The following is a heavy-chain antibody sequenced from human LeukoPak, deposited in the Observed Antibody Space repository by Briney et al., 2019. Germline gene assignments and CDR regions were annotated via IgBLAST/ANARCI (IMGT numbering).Heavy chain of an antibody. V-gene: IGHV3-15*04. CDR1: GFTFSSAW. CDR2: IDSKADGGTT. CDR3: TTDGYSYGYRDY. Sequence: GGSLRLSCAASGFTFSSAWMSWVRQPPGKGPEWVGRIDSKADGGTTDYAAPIKDRFIISRDDSKNTMYLQMNSPKTEDTGVYYCTTDGYSYGYRDYWGQGTLVTVSS. J-gene: IGHJ4*02. D-gene: IGHD5-18*01.